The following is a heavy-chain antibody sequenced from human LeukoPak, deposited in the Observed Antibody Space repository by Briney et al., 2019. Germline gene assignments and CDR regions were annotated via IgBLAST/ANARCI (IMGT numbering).Heavy chain of an antibody. J-gene: IGHJ4*02. CDR2: ISWNSGSI. CDR3: AKGRGYSGYSAVDY. D-gene: IGHD5-12*01. V-gene: IGHV3-9*01. CDR1: GFTLSSCG. Sequence: GTSLRLSCAASGFTLSSCGMHWVRQAPGKGLEWVSGISWNSGSIGYADSVKGRFTISRDNAKNSLYLQMNSLRAEDTALYYCAKGRGYSGYSAVDYWGQGTLVTVSS.